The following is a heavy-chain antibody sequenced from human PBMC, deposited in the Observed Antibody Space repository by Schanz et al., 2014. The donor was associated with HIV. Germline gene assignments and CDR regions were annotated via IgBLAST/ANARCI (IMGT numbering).Heavy chain of an antibody. CDR1: GFIFSNYG. D-gene: IGHD6-6*01. Sequence: QVHLVESGGGVVQPGRSLRLSCVGSGFIFSNYGIHWVRQAPGKGLEWVAVSSHDGSVKFYGDSVKGRFTISRDTFKNTVYLQMNSLRSEDTAVYYCANTIYPYSSSSDYYYGMDVWGQGTTVSVSS. V-gene: IGHV3-30*18. CDR3: ANTIYPYSSSSDYYYGMDV. J-gene: IGHJ6*02. CDR2: SSHDGSVK.